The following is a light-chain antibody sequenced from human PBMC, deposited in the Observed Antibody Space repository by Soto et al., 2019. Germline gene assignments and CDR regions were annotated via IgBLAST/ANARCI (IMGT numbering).Light chain of an antibody. CDR2: KVS. Sequence: QSALTQPASVSGSPGQSITISCTGTSSDVGGYNHVSLYQQYPGRVPKPLIYKVSNRPSGVSNRLSGPKSGNPASLTISGLPDEDEADYFCTSPTPGSLYVFGTGTKVTVL. J-gene: IGLJ1*01. CDR3: TSPTPGSLYV. V-gene: IGLV2-14*01. CDR1: SSDVGGYNH.